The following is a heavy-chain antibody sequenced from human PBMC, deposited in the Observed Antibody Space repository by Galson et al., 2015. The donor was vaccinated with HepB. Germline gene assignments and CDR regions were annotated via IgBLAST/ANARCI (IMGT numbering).Heavy chain of an antibody. V-gene: IGHV1-2*04. CDR3: ARAGPPSFCSSTSCYSARMDV. CDR2: INPNSGGT. J-gene: IGHJ6*02. D-gene: IGHD2-2*01. Sequence: SVKVSCKASGYAFTGYYMHWVRQAPGQGLEWMGWINPNSGGTNYAQKFQGWVTMTRDTSISTAYMELSRLRSDDTAVYYCARAGPPSFCSSTSCYSARMDVWGQGTTVTVSS. CDR1: GYAFTGYY.